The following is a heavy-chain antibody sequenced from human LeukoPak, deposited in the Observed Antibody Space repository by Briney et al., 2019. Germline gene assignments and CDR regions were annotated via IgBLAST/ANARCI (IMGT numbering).Heavy chain of an antibody. D-gene: IGHD3-22*01. V-gene: IGHV4-30-2*01. CDR2: IYHSGST. CDR1: GGSISSGGYY. CDR3: AREIDYYDSSTYFDY. Sequence: PSETLSLTCTVSGGSISSGGYYWSWIRQPPGKGLEWIGYIYHSGSTYYNPSLKSRVTISVDRSKNQFSLKLSSVTAADTAVYYCAREIDYYDSSTYFDYWGQGTLVTVSS. J-gene: IGHJ4*02.